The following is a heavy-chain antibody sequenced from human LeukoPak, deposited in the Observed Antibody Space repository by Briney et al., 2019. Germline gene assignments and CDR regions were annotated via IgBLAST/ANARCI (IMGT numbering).Heavy chain of an antibody. D-gene: IGHD4-17*01. CDR1: GFTFNDYA. V-gene: IGHV3-23*01. CDR2: ISGGGETT. Sequence: GGSLRLSCAASGFTFNDYAMNWVRQAPGKGLEWVSSISGGGETTYYADSAKGRFTISRDNAKNSLYLQMNSLRAEDTAVYYCARKAPRTTVTTQAFDYWGQGTLVTVSS. J-gene: IGHJ4*02. CDR3: ARKAPRTTVTTQAFDY.